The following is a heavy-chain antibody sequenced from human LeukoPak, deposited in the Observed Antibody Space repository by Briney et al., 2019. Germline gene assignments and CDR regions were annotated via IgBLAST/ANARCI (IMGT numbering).Heavy chain of an antibody. V-gene: IGHV4-59*01. CDR3: ARGQTGGYVDYFDY. D-gene: IGHD5-12*01. CDR1: GGSISTYY. Sequence: SETLSLTCSVSGGSISTYYWSWIRQPPGRGLEWIGYIYYSGSTNYIPSLKRRVTLSVDTSKNQFSLKLSSVTAADTAVYYCARGQTGGYVDYFDYWGQGTLVTVSS. CDR2: IYYSGST. J-gene: IGHJ4*02.